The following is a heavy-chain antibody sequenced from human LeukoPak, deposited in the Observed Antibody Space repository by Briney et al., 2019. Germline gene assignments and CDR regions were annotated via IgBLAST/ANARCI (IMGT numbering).Heavy chain of an antibody. J-gene: IGHJ4*02. Sequence: SETLSLTCTVSGGSISSYYWSWIRQPPGKGLEWIGYICYSGSTNYNPSLKSRVTISVDTSKNQFSLKLSSVTAADTAVYYCARDGITGTTSFDYWGQGTLVTVSS. CDR3: ARDGITGTTSFDY. CDR1: GGSISSYY. D-gene: IGHD1-7*01. V-gene: IGHV4-59*12. CDR2: ICYSGST.